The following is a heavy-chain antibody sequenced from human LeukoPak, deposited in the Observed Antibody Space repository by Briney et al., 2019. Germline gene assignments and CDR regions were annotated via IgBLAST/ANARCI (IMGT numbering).Heavy chain of an antibody. D-gene: IGHD3-22*01. J-gene: IGHJ4*02. V-gene: IGHV4-59*08. Sequence: PSETLSLTCTVSGGPISSYYWSWIRQPPGKGLEWIGYIYYSGSTNYNPSLKSRVTISVDTSKNQFSLKLSSVTAADTAVYCCVRQYYYDSHTFDYWGQGTLVTVSS. CDR2: IYYSGST. CDR3: VRQYYYDSHTFDY. CDR1: GGPISSYY.